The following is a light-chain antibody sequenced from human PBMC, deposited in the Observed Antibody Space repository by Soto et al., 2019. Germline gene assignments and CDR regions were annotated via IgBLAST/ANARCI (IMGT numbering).Light chain of an antibody. Sequence: QSDLTQPGSVSGSPGQSITISCTGSNSDIGGYNYVSWYQQHPGKAPKLLIYEVSTRPSGISNRFSGSKSGNTASLTISGLQAEDEADYYCTSFTSSSTLVFGTGTKVTVL. CDR1: NSDIGGYNY. CDR2: EVS. CDR3: TSFTSSSTLV. V-gene: IGLV2-14*01. J-gene: IGLJ1*01.